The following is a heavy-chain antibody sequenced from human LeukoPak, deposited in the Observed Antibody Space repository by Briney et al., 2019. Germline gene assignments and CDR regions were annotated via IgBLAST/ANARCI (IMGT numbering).Heavy chain of an antibody. J-gene: IGHJ4*02. V-gene: IGHV4-39*01. D-gene: IGHD4-17*01. CDR3: ARGYGEYVG. CDR1: GGSISSSSYY. CDR2: IYYSGST. Sequence: KTSETLSLTCTVSGGSISSSSYYWGWIRQPPGKGLEWIGSIYYSGSTYYNPSLKSRVTISVDTSKNQFSLKLSSVTAADTAVYYCARGYGEYVGWGQGTLVTVSS.